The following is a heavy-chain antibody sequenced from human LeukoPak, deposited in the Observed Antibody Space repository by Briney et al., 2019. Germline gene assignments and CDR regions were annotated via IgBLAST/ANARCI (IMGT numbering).Heavy chain of an antibody. Sequence: SVKVSCKASGYTFTSYYLHWVRQAAGQGGEWMGIIYPSDRSTNYAQKFQGRVTMTRDTSTSTVYMELSSQRSEDTAVYYSAGIDNGFDPWGQGTLVTVSS. CDR2: IYPSDRST. CDR3: AGIDNGFDP. J-gene: IGHJ5*02. CDR1: GYTFTSYY. V-gene: IGHV1-46*01.